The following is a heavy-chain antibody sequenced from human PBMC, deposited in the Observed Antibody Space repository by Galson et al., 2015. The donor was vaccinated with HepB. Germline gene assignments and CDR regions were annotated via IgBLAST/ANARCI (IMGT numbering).Heavy chain of an antibody. CDR2: INAGNGNT. CDR1: GYTFTSYA. J-gene: IGHJ4*02. Sequence: SVKVSCKASGYTFTSYAMHWVRQAPGQRLEWMGWINAGNGNTKYSQKFQGRVTITSDTSASTAYMELSSLRSEDTAVYYCARGARYCSGGSCFPFDYWGQGTLVTVSS. D-gene: IGHD2-15*01. V-gene: IGHV1-3*01. CDR3: ARGARYCSGGSCFPFDY.